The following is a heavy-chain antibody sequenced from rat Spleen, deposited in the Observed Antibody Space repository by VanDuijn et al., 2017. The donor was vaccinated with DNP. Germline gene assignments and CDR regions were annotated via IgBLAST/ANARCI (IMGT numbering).Heavy chain of an antibody. V-gene: IGHV5-19*01. D-gene: IGHD1-12*03. Sequence: EVQLVESGGGLVQPGRSLKLSCAASGFTFSDYGMHWIRQAPTKGLEWVASISPSGGSTYFRDSVKGRFTISRDNAKNTQYLQMDSLRSEDTATYYCARGGDGYDYWGQGVMVTVSS. J-gene: IGHJ2*01. CDR3: ARGGDGYDY. CDR1: GFTFSDYG. CDR2: ISPSGGST.